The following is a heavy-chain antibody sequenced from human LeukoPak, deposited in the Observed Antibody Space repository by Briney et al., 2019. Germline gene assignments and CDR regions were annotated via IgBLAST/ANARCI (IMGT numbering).Heavy chain of an antibody. CDR1: GFTFRDYT. D-gene: IGHD6-13*01. CDR2: IDKSGTFI. J-gene: IGHJ4*02. V-gene: IGHV3-21*01. Sequence: GGSLRLSCTASGFTFRDYTINWVRQAPGKGLEWVSAIDKSGTFIKYADSIRGRFTVSRDNAKNSLFLQMNSLRAEDTAVYSCARAVAAADSYWGRGTLVTVSS. CDR3: ARAVAAADSY.